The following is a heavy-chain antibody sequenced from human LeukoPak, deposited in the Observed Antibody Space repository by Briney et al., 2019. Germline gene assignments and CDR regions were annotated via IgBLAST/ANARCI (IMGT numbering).Heavy chain of an antibody. CDR3: ARHSSGWYYFDY. J-gene: IGHJ4*02. D-gene: IGHD6-19*01. V-gene: IGHV4-39*01. Sequence: PGGPLRLSCAASGFTFSSYGMHWVRQAPGKGLEWIGSIYYSGSTYYNPSLKSRVTISVDTSKNQFSLKLSSVTAADTAVYYCARHSSGWYYFDYWGQGTLVTVSS. CDR1: GFTFSSYG. CDR2: IYYSGST.